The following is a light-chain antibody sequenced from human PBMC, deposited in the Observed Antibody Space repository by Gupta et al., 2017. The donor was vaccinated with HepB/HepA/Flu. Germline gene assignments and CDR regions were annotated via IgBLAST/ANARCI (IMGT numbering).Light chain of an antibody. CDR1: QSVSSSY. CDR3: QQYGSSLLT. Sequence: EIVLTQSPGTLSLSPGERATPSCRASQSVSSSYLAWYQQKPGQAPRLLIYGASSRATGIPDRFSGSGSGTDFTLTISRLEPEDFAVYYCQQYGSSLLTFGGGTKVEIK. V-gene: IGKV3-20*01. J-gene: IGKJ4*01. CDR2: GAS.